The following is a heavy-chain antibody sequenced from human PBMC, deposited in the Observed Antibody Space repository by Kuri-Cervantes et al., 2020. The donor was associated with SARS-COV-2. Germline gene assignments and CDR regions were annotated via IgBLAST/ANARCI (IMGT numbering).Heavy chain of an antibody. J-gene: IGHJ4*02. CDR2: ISSSSSYI. CDR1: GFTFSSHS. CDR3: ARDHGVLRFLEWLSINYFDF. D-gene: IGHD3-3*01. Sequence: GGSLRLSCAASGFTFSSHSMNWVRQAPGKGLEWVSSISSSSSYIYYADSVKGRFTISRDNAKNSLYLQMNSLRAEDTAVYYCARDHGVLRFLEWLSINYFDFWGQGTLVTVSS. V-gene: IGHV3-21*01.